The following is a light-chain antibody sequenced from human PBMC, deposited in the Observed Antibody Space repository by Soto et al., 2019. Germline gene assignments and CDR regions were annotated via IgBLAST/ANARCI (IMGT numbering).Light chain of an antibody. CDR1: QDIATY. CDR2: DAS. Sequence: IQMTQSPSSLSASVGDRVTITCRASQDIATYLNWYQQKPGKAPNLLIYDASNLETGVPSRVSGGGSGTHFTSTISTLQPEDIATYYCQQYDNLPPTWTFGQGTKVDI. J-gene: IGKJ1*01. CDR3: QQYDNLPPTWT. V-gene: IGKV1-33*01.